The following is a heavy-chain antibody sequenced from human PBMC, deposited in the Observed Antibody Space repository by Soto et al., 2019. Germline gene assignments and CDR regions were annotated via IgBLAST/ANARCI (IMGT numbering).Heavy chain of an antibody. D-gene: IGHD1-1*01. CDR3: ARERNMYGMDV. J-gene: IGHJ6*02. Sequence: ASVKVSCKASGYTFTSCAMHWVRQAPGQRLEWMGWINAGNGNTKYSQKFQGRVTITRDTSASTAYMELSSLRSEDTAVYYCARERNMYGMDVWGQGTTVTVSS. CDR1: GYTFTSCA. V-gene: IGHV1-3*01. CDR2: INAGNGNT.